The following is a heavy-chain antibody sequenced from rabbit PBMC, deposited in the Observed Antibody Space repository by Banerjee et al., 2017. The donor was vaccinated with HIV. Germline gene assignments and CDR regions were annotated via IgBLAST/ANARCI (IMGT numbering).Heavy chain of an antibody. Sequence: QSLEESGGDLVKPGASLTLTCAASGFTFSSYWMCWVRQAPGKGLEWIACITGVSSTYYASWAKGRFTISKTSSTTVTLQMTSLTAADTATYFCARDLAGVIGWNFDLWGQGTLVTVS. CDR3: ARDLAGVIGWNFDL. CDR2: ITGVSST. V-gene: IGHV1S40*01. CDR1: GFTFSSYW. J-gene: IGHJ4*01. D-gene: IGHD4-1*01.